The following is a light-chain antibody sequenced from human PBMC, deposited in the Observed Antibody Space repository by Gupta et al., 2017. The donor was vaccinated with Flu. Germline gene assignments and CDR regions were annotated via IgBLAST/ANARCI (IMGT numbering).Light chain of an antibody. CDR2: DVI. CDR3: SSYTSSTSGV. CDR1: SSDGGGYNY. V-gene: IGLV2-14*03. Sequence: SITISCTGTSSDGGGYNYVSWYKHHQGNEPKRMIYDVINRPSGVSNRFSGSKSGNTASLTISGLQAEDEADYYCSSYTSSTSGVFGGGTKLTVL. J-gene: IGLJ3*02.